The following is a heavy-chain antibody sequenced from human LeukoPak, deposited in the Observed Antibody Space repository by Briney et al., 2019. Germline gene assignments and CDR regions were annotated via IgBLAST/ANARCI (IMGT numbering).Heavy chain of an antibody. D-gene: IGHD6-6*01. V-gene: IGHV4-39*07. J-gene: IGHJ4*02. Sequence: PSETLSLTCTVSGGSINTPNYYWGWIRQTPGKGLEWIGNIFYSGGTYYSPSLTSRVTISVDTSKNQFSLKLSSVTAADTAVYYCARRKYSSSSLYFDYWGQGTLVTVSS. CDR3: ARRKYSSSSLYFDY. CDR2: IFYSGGT. CDR1: GGSINTPNYY.